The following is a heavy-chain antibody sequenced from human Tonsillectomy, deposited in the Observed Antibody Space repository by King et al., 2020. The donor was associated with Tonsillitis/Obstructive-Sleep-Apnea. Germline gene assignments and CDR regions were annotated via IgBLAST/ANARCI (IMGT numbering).Heavy chain of an antibody. V-gene: IGHV4-34*01. CDR3: ARGGGSSWAYYGMDV. Sequence: VQLQQWGAGLLKPSETLSLNRAVYGGSFSGYYWSWIRQPPGKGLEWIGEINQSGSTNYNPSLKSRVTISVDTSKNQFSLKLSSVTAADTAVYYCARGGGSSWAYYGMDVWGQGTTVTVSS. J-gene: IGHJ6*02. D-gene: IGHD2-15*01. CDR2: INQSGST. CDR1: GGSFSGYY.